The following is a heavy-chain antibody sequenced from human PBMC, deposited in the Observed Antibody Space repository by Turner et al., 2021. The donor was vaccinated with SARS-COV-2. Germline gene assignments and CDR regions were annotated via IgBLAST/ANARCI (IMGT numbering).Heavy chain of an antibody. V-gene: IGHV3-30*03. D-gene: IGHD2-15*01. Sequence: QVQLMESGGGLVQPGRSLRLSCPAAGFTFSRYGMHWVSQDPGKGLEWVAVISYDGSNKYYADSVKGRFTISRDNSKNTLYLQMNSLRAEDTAVYYCATRIVVVVTATNAFDYWGQGTLVTGSS. CDR2: ISYDGSNK. CDR1: GFTFSRYG. CDR3: ATRIVVVVTATNAFDY. J-gene: IGHJ4*02.